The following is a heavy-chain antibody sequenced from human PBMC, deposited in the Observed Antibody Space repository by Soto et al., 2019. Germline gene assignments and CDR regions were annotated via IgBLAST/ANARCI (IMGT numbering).Heavy chain of an antibody. Sequence: RHACGVWGFTSCSYSMNWFRKAPGKGLEWVSYISSSSSTIYYADSVKGRFTISRDNAKNSLYLQMNSLRAEDTAVYYCARHPERIAQIGWFDPWGQGTLVTVSS. D-gene: IGHD6-13*01. J-gene: IGHJ5*02. CDR1: GFTSCSYS. V-gene: IGHV3-48*01. CDR2: ISSSSSTI. CDR3: ARHPERIAQIGWFDP.